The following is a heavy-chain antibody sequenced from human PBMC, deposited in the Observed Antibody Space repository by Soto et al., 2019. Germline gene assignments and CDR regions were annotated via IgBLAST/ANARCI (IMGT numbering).Heavy chain of an antibody. V-gene: IGHV4-59*01. CDR3: ARDLVVPAASSYYYYGMDV. Sequence: SETLSLTCTVSGGSISSYYWSWIRQPPGKGLEWIGYIYYSGSTNYNPSLKSRVTISVDTSKNQFSLKPSSVTAADTAVYYCARDLVVPAASSYYYYGMDVWGQGTTVTVSS. D-gene: IGHD2-2*01. CDR1: GGSISSYY. J-gene: IGHJ6*02. CDR2: IYYSGST.